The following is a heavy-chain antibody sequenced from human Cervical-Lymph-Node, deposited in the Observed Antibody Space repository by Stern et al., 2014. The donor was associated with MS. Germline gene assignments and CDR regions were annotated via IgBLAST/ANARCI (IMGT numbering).Heavy chain of an antibody. J-gene: IGHJ5*02. CDR1: GYTFTSYA. Sequence: QEQLVQSGPELKKPGASVKVSCKASGYTFTSYAMNWVRQAPGQGLEWMGWINTNTGNPPNAQGFTGRFVYSLDTSVSTAYLQISSRKAEDTAVYYCARDTQFWSGYSLNWFDPWGQGTLVTVSS. D-gene: IGHD3-3*01. CDR2: INTNTGNP. V-gene: IGHV7-4-1*02. CDR3: ARDTQFWSGYSLNWFDP.